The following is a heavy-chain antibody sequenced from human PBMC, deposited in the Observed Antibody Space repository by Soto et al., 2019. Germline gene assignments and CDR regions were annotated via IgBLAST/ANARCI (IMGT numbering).Heavy chain of an antibody. CDR3: ARDRTMVRGVIITPSFDP. CDR2: ISSSGSTI. Sequence: LSLSCAASGFTFSDYYMSWIRQAPGKGLEWVSYISSSGSTIYYADSVKGRFTISRDNAKNSLYLQMNSLRAEDTAVYYCARDRTMVRGVIITPSFDPWGQGTLVTVSS. J-gene: IGHJ5*02. D-gene: IGHD3-10*01. CDR1: GFTFSDYY. V-gene: IGHV3-11*01.